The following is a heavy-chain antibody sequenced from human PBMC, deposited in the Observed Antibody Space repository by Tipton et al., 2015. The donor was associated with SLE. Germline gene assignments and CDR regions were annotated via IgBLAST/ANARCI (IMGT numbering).Heavy chain of an antibody. V-gene: IGHV1-18*01. CDR1: GYIFTGYG. Sequence: QSGAEVKKPGASVKVSCKASGYIFTGYGISWVRQAPGQGLEWMGWISTYNGNTNYAQKLQGRVTMTSDTSTSTAYMELRSLRSDDTAIYYCARVRVDTAMGVFDFWGQGTLVTVSS. J-gene: IGHJ4*02. CDR2: ISTYNGNT. CDR3: ARVRVDTAMGVFDF. D-gene: IGHD5-18*01.